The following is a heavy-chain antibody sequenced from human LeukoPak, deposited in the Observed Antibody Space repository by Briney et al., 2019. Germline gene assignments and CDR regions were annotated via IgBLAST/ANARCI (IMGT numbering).Heavy chain of an antibody. V-gene: IGHV4-34*01. CDR2: INHSGST. D-gene: IGHD3-3*01. CDR3: ARGPLGDFWSGYYSDGMDV. J-gene: IGHJ6*02. CDR1: GGSFSGYY. Sequence: SETLSLTCAVYGGSFSGYYWSWIRQPQGKGLEWIGEINHSGSTNYNPSLKSRVTISVDTSKNQFSLKLSSVTAADTAVYYCARGPLGDFWSGYYSDGMDVWGQGTTVTVSS.